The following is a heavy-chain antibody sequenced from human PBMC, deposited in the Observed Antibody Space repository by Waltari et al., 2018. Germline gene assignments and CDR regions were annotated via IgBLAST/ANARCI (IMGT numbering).Heavy chain of an antibody. V-gene: IGHV3-53*01. J-gene: IGHJ6*02. D-gene: IGHD1-20*01. Sequence: EVQLVESGGGLIQPGRSLRLSCAASWLSVSSYYMSWVRPAPGKGLGWVSVSYSGGSTYYADSVKGRFTISRDNAKNTLYLQMNSLRAEDTAVYYCARGYKGYYYGMDVWGQGTTVTVSS. CDR2: SYSGGST. CDR3: ARGYKGYYYGMDV. CDR1: WLSVSSYY.